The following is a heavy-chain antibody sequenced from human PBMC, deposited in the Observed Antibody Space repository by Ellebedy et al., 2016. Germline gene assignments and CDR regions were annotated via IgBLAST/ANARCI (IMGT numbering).Heavy chain of an antibody. Sequence: ASVKVSCXGTGGSFNTHTISWVRQAPGQGLEWMGWVSAYNGNTNYAQKLQGRGTMTTDTSTSTAYMELRSLRSDDTAVYYCARGRRWQAPYFDYWGQGTLVTVSS. CDR1: GGSFNTHT. CDR2: VSAYNGNT. V-gene: IGHV1-18*01. J-gene: IGHJ4*02. CDR3: ARGRRWQAPYFDY. D-gene: IGHD4-23*01.